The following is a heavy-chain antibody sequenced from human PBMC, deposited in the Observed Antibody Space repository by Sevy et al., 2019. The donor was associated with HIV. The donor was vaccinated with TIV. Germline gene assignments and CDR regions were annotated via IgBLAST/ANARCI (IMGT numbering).Heavy chain of an antibody. Sequence: GGSLRLSCAASGFTFSSYAMDWVRQAPGKGLEWVAVVSYDGTDKFHADSVKGRFTISRDNSKNTLDLQMNSLRAEDTAVYYCARDLGYDYVWGSYRLLYWGQGTLVTVSS. J-gene: IGHJ4*02. CDR3: ARDLGYDYVWGSYRLLY. V-gene: IGHV3-30-3*01. CDR2: VSYDGTDK. CDR1: GFTFSSYA. D-gene: IGHD3-16*02.